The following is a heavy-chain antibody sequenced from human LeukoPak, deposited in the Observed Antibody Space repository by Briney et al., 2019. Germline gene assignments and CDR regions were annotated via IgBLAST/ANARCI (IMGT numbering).Heavy chain of an antibody. V-gene: IGHV3-74*01. CDR3: ARDTGWYFDL. Sequence: GGSLRLSCAASGFTFSGYWMHWVRQAPGKGLVWVSRITSDGSSTSSADSVKGRFTISRDNAKNTLYLQMISLRAEDTAVYYCARDTGWYFDLWGRGTLVTVSS. J-gene: IGHJ2*01. CDR2: ITSDGSST. CDR1: GFTFSGYW. D-gene: IGHD4-17*01.